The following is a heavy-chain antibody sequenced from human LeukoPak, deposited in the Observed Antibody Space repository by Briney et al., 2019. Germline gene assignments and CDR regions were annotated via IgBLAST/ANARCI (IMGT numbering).Heavy chain of an antibody. CDR2: ITGSSSTI. CDR1: GFTFSSYS. V-gene: IGHV3-48*04. Sequence: GGSLRLSCAASGFTFSSYSMNWVRQTPEKGLEWVAYITGSSSTIYYSDAVKGRFTISRDNAKNTLYLQMNSLRAEDTAVYYCISSSPSFDYWGQGTLVTVSS. CDR3: ISSSPSFDY. J-gene: IGHJ4*02.